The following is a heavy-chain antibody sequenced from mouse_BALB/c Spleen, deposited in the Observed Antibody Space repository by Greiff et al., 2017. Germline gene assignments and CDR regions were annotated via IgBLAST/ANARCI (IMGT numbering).Heavy chain of an antibody. CDR1: GFSLTSYG. CDR2: IWAGGST. D-gene: IGHD2-1*01. CDR3: ARDQGNYWIYYAMDY. V-gene: IGHV2-9*02. J-gene: IGHJ4*01. Sequence: VKVEESGPGLVAPSQSLSITCTVSGFSLTSYGVHWVRQPPGKGLEWLGVIWAGGSTNYNSALMSRLSISKDNSKSQVFLKMNSLQTDDTAMYYCARDQGNYWIYYAMDYWGQGTSVTVSS.